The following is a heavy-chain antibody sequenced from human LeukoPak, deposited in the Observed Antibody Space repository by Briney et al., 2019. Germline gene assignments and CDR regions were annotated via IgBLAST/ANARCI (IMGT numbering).Heavy chain of an antibody. CDR2: INPNSGGT. D-gene: IGHD3-9*01. Sequence: ASVKVSCKASGYTFTGYYMHWVRQAPGQGLEWMGWINPNSGGTNYAQKFQGRVTMTRDTSISTAYMELNSLRADDTAVYYCAKGKAYDNLDWFDPWGQGTLVTVSS. CDR1: GYTFTGYY. CDR3: AKGKAYDNLDWFDP. V-gene: IGHV1-2*02. J-gene: IGHJ5*02.